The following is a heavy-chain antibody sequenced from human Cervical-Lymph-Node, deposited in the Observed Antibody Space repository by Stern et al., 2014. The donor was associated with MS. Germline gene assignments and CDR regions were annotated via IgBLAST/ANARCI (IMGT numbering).Heavy chain of an antibody. CDR1: GYTFNAYY. CDR3: ARDPVGPQSHDAFDL. V-gene: IGHV1-2*06. J-gene: IGHJ3*01. CDR2: INPNTGGT. Sequence: QVQLVQSGAEVKKPGASVKVSCEASGYTFNAYYMHWVRQAPGQGLAWMGRINPNTGGTLYSPKFQGRVTMTRDTSINTAYMDLNSLRSDDTAVYFCARDPVGPQSHDAFDLWGQGTMITVSS. D-gene: IGHD3/OR15-3a*01.